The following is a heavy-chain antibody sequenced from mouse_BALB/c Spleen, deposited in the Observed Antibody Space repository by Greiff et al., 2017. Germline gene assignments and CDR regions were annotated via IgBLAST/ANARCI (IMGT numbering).Heavy chain of an antibody. J-gene: IGHJ3*01. CDR1: GYTFTSYY. CDR3: TRWGYSPFAY. CDR2: INPSNGGT. D-gene: IGHD2-14*01. V-gene: IGHV1S81*02. Sequence: VKLQESGAELVKPGASVKLSCKASGYTFTSYYMYWVKQRPGQGLEWIGEINPSNGGTNFNEKFKSKATLTVDKSSSTAYMQLSSLTSEDSAVYYCTRWGYSPFAYWGQGTLVTVSA.